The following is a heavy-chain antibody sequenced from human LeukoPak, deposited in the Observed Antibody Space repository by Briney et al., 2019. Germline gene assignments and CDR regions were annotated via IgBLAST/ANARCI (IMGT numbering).Heavy chain of an antibody. CDR3: ARDSSYYYDTSESGRWFDP. Sequence: RASETLSLTCTVSGYSISTGYYWGWIRQSPGKGLEWIGNIFHSGSSYYNPSLESRVTISVDSSKNQFSLKLSSVTAADTAVYYCARDSSYYYDTSESGRWFDPWGQGTLVTVSS. D-gene: IGHD3-22*01. J-gene: IGHJ5*02. V-gene: IGHV4-38-2*02. CDR1: GYSISTGYY. CDR2: IFHSGSS.